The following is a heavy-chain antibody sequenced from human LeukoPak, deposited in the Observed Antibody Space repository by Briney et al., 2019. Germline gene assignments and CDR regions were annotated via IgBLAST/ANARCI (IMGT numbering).Heavy chain of an antibody. D-gene: IGHD2-15*01. CDR1: GYSFTSYW. CDR3: ARLDIVVVVAASNYYYYYMDV. J-gene: IGHJ6*03. Sequence: GESLKISCKGSGYSFTSYWIGWVRQMPGKGLEWMGIIYPGDSDTKCSPSFLGQVTISADKSISTAYLQWSSLKASDTAMYYCARLDIVVVVAASNYYYYYMDVWGKGTTVTVSS. CDR2: IYPGDSDT. V-gene: IGHV5-51*01.